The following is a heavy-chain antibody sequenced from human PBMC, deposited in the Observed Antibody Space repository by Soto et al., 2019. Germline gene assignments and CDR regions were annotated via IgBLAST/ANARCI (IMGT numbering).Heavy chain of an antibody. CDR3: TTGGLGT. CDR1: GLPFLNAW. D-gene: IGHD1-1*01. CDR2: IKSETNGGTT. V-gene: IGHV3-15*01. J-gene: IGHJ3*01. Sequence: EVQLVESGGGLVKPGGSLRLSCQASGLPFLNAWMRWVRQAPGKGLGWVGRIKSETNGGTTDYTAPVKGRFTISRDDSRNTLYLQMNSLKTEDTAVYYCTTGGLGTWGQGTMVSVSS.